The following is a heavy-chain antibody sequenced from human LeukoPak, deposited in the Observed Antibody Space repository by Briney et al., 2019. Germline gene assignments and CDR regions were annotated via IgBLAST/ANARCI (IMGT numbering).Heavy chain of an antibody. Sequence: SETLSLTCTVSGGSFSGFYWTWIRQAAGKGLERIGRIYTSGSTNYHPSLKSRVTMSVDTSKTQFFLKLSSVTAADTAVYYCARDLDYYDRTYAYDVWGRGTMVTVSS. D-gene: IGHD3-16*01. CDR3: ARDLDYYDRTYAYDV. V-gene: IGHV4-4*07. J-gene: IGHJ3*01. CDR1: GGSFSGFY. CDR2: IYTSGST.